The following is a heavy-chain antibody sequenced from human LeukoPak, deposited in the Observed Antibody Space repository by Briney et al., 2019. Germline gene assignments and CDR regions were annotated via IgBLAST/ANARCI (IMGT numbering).Heavy chain of an antibody. CDR2: ISGSGGST. Sequence: PGGTLRLSCAASGFTFSSYGMSWVRQAPGKGLEWVSAISGSGGSTYYADSVKGRFTISRDNSKNTLYLQMNSLRAEDTAVYYCAKDGPRQRWLQLLSHGYYFDYWGQGTLVTVSS. J-gene: IGHJ4*02. CDR3: AKDGPRQRWLQLLSHGYYFDY. CDR1: GFTFSSYG. V-gene: IGHV3-23*01. D-gene: IGHD5-24*01.